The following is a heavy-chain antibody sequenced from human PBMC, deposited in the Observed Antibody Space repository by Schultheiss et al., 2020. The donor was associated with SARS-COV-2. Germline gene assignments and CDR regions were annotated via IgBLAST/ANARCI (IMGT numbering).Heavy chain of an antibody. CDR3: AREGVNYYGSGSYYRSYAFDI. CDR2: INSDGSST. J-gene: IGHJ3*02. Sequence: GGSLRLSCAASGFTFSSYSMNWVRQAPGKGLEWVSRINSDGSSTSYADSVKGRFTISRDNSKNTLYLQMNSLRAEDTAVYYCAREGVNYYGSGSYYRSYAFDIWGQGTMVTVSS. CDR1: GFTFSSYS. V-gene: IGHV3-74*01. D-gene: IGHD3-10*01.